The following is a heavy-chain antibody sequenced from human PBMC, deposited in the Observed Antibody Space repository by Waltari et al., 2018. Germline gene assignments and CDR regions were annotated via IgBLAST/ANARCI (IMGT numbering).Heavy chain of an antibody. CDR3: ARVRAVVYAIVRNYYYGMDV. CDR1: GFTFSDHY. D-gene: IGHD2-8*02. V-gene: IGHV3-72*01. J-gene: IGHJ6*02. Sequence: EVQLVESGGGLVQPGGSLRLSCAASGFTFSDHYMDWVRQAPGKGLEWVGRIRNKLNSYTTQYAASVRGRFIISRDDSKNSLYLQMNVLKTEDTAVYYCARVRAVVYAIVRNYYYGMDVWGQGTTVTVSS. CDR2: IRNKLNSYTT.